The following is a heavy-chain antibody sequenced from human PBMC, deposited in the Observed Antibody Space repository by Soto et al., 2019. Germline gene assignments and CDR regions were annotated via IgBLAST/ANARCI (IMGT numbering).Heavy chain of an antibody. Sequence: PSETLSLTCTVSGGSISSGDYYWSWIRQHPGKGLEWIGYIYYSGSTYYNPSLKSRVTISVDTSKNQFSLKLSSVTAADTAVYYCARDRARRSNWFDPWGQGTLVTVSS. CDR2: IYYSGST. D-gene: IGHD6-6*01. J-gene: IGHJ5*02. CDR1: GGSISSGDYY. V-gene: IGHV4-30-4*08. CDR3: ARDRARRSNWFDP.